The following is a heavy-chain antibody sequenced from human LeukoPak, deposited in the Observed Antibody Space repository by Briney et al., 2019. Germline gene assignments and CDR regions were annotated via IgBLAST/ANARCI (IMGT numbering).Heavy chain of an antibody. J-gene: IGHJ3*02. CDR2: IIPIFGTA. CDR1: GGTFSSYA. Sequence: ASVKVSCKASGGTFSSYAISWVRQAPGQGLEWMGGIIPIFGTANYAQKFQGRVTITADKSTSTAYMELSSLRTEDTAVYYCARGRHSYDSSDYYYEGDAFDIWGQGTVVTVSS. V-gene: IGHV1-69*06. D-gene: IGHD3-22*01. CDR3: ARGRHSYDSSDYYYEGDAFDI.